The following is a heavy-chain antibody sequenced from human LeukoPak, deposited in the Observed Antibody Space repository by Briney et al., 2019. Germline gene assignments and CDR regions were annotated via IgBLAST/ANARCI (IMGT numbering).Heavy chain of an antibody. CDR1: GGSISSGSYF. CDR2: IYTSGST. V-gene: IGHV4-61*02. J-gene: IGHJ3*02. CDR3: ALSGYSYGHDAFDI. D-gene: IGHD5-18*01. Sequence: SETLSLTCTVSGGSISSGSYFWSWIRQPAGKGLEWIGRIYTSGSTNYNPSLKSRVTISVDTSKNQFSLKLSSVTAADTAVYYCALSGYSYGHDAFDIWGQGTMVTVSS.